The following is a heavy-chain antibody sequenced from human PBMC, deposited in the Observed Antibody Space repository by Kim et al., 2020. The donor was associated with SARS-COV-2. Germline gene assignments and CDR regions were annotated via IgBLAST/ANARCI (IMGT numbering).Heavy chain of an antibody. CDR2: ISSDGTQK. J-gene: IGHJ4*02. Sequence: GGSLRLSCATSGFAFSDSPLHWVRQSPGTGLEWVALISSDGTQKNYANSVRGRFTISRDISKRSLFLQMNSLRPEDTAVYYCATDWAAFSSGTYVFDFWGRGTLGPVPS. D-gene: IGHD3-10*01. CDR3: ATDWAAFSSGTYVFDF. V-gene: IGHV3-30*04. CDR1: GFAFSDSP.